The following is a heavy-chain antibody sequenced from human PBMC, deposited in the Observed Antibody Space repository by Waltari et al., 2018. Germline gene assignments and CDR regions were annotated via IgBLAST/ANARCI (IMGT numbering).Heavy chain of an antibody. V-gene: IGHV4-31*03. CDR3: ARARFNYYGSGSPNYYYGMDV. CDR1: GGSISSGGYY. CDR2: IYYSGST. D-gene: IGHD3-10*01. Sequence: QVQLQESGPGLVKPSQTLSLTCTVSGGSISSGGYYWSWIRQHPGKGLGWIGYIYYSGSTYYNPSLKSRVTISVDTSKNQFSLKLSSVTAADTAVYYCARARFNYYGSGSPNYYYGMDVWGQGTTVTVSS. J-gene: IGHJ6*02.